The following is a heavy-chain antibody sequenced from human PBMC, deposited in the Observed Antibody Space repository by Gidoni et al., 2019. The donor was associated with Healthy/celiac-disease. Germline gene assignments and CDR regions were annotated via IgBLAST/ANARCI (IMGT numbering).Heavy chain of an antibody. CDR2: ISSTSSHI. CDR1: GFRFGTFT. Sequence: EVQLVESGVGLVKPGGSLRLSCAAAGFRFGTFTRNWVCLAPGKGPEWVSSISSTSSHIYYADSVKGRFTIFRDNAKKSLYLQMNSLRAEDTAVYYCANGYSSSWLFDHWGQGALVTVSS. V-gene: IGHV3-21*01. D-gene: IGHD6-13*01. CDR3: ANGYSSSWLFDH. J-gene: IGHJ4*02.